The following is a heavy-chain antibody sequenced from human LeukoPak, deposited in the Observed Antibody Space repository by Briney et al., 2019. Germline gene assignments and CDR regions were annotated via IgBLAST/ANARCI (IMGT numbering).Heavy chain of an antibody. D-gene: IGHD3-9*01. Sequence: GGSLRPSCAASGFTFSSYGVHWVRQAPGKGLEWVAVISYDGSNKYYADSVKGRFTISRDNSKNTLYLQMNSLRAEDTAVYYCATTTYYDILTGSPRGFDYWGQGTLVTVSS. CDR1: GFTFSSYG. CDR2: ISYDGSNK. V-gene: IGHV3-30*03. J-gene: IGHJ4*02. CDR3: ATTTYYDILTGSPRGFDY.